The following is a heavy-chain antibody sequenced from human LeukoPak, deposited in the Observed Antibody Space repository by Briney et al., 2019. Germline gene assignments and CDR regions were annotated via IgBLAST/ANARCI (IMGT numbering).Heavy chain of an antibody. CDR1: GGSFSGYY. CDR2: INHSGST. V-gene: IGHV4-34*01. Sequence: PSETLSLTCAVYGGSFSGYYWSWIRQPPGKGLEWIGEINHSGSTNYNPSLKSRVIISVDTSKNQFSLKLSSVTAADTAVYYCARGGKGYYDFWSGYYPSYFDYWGQGTLVTVSS. J-gene: IGHJ4*02. CDR3: ARGGKGYYDFWSGYYPSYFDY. D-gene: IGHD3-3*01.